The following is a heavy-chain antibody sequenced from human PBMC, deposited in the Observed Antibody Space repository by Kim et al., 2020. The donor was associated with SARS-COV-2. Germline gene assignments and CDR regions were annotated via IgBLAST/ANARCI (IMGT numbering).Heavy chain of an antibody. V-gene: IGHV3-23*01. J-gene: IGHJ4*02. CDR3: AKEDSSGYYYVI. D-gene: IGHD3-22*01. Sequence: YADSVKGRFTISRDNSKNTLYLQMNSLRADDTAVYYCAKEDSSGYYYVIWGQGTLVTVSS.